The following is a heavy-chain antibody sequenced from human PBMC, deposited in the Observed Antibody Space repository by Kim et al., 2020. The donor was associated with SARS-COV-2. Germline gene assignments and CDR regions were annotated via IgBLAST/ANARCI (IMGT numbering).Heavy chain of an antibody. CDR1: GGSISSSSYY. Sequence: SETLSLTCTVSGGSISSSSYYWGWIRQPPGKGLEWIGSIYYSGSTYYNPSLKSRVTISVDTSKNQFSLKLSSVTAADTAVYYCARPNPTYYDILTGYSDAFDIWGPGTMVTVSS. J-gene: IGHJ3*02. CDR3: ARPNPTYYDILTGYSDAFDI. D-gene: IGHD3-9*01. CDR2: IYYSGST. V-gene: IGHV4-39*01.